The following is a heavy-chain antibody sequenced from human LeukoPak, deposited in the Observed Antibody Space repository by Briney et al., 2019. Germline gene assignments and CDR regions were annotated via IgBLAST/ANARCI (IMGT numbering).Heavy chain of an antibody. Sequence: PGGSLRLSCAASGFTFSSYAMSWFRQAPGKGLEWVAVIWYDGSNKYYADSVKGRFTISRDNSKNTLYLQMNSLRAEDTAVYYCARGGQNDYWGQGTLVTVSS. CDR2: IWYDGSNK. CDR3: ARGGQNDY. CDR1: GFTFSSYA. V-gene: IGHV3-33*08. J-gene: IGHJ4*02.